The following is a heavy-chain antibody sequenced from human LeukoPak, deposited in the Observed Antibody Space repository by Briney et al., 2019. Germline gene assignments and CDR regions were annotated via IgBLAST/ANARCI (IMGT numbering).Heavy chain of an antibody. CDR2: IYRSGRT. D-gene: IGHD2-8*01. CDR3: ARVNGTSPEDY. CDR1: GFSISSGYY. J-gene: IGHJ4*02. V-gene: IGHV4-38-2*01. Sequence: PSETLSLTCAVSGFSISSGYYWAWVRPPPGKGLEWIGSIYRSGRTNFNPSLKRRVTMPVDTSKNQFSLNLSSVTAADTAVYYCARVNGTSPEDYWGQGALVTVSS.